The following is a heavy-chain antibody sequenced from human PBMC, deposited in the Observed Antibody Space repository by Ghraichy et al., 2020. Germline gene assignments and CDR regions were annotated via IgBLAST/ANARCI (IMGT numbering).Heavy chain of an antibody. CDR2: MKQDGSEK. J-gene: IGHJ3*02. D-gene: IGHD1-1*01. CDR3: AGEERERLDAFDI. Sequence: GGSLRLSCAASGFTFSSYWMSWVRQAPGKGLEWVANMKQDGSEKYYVDSVKGRFTISRDNAKNSLYLQMNSLRAEDTAVYYCAGEERERLDAFDIWGQGTMVTVSS. V-gene: IGHV3-7*01. CDR1: GFTFSSYW.